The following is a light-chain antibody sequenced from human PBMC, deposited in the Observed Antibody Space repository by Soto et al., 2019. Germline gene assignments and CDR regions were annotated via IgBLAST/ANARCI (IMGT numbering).Light chain of an antibody. CDR1: SSDVGSYNL. J-gene: IGLJ3*02. V-gene: IGLV2-23*03. CDR2: EGS. Sequence: QSALTQPASVSGSPGQSITISCTGTSSDVGSYNLVSLYQQHPGKAPKLMIYEGSKRPSGVSDRFSGSKSGYTASLTISGLQAEDEADYYCCSYAGSSTFEVFGGGTKVTVL. CDR3: CSYAGSSTFEV.